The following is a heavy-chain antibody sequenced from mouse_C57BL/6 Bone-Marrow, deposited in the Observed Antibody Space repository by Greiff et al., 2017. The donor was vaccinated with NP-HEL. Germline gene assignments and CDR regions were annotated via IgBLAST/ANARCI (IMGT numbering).Heavy chain of an antibody. D-gene: IGHD2-13*01. CDR3: ARCDYYAMDY. V-gene: IGHV3-8*01. CDR1: GYSITSDY. CDR2: ISYSGST. J-gene: IGHJ4*01. Sequence: EVQLQQSGPGLAKPSQTLSLTCSVTGYSITSDYWNWVRKFPGNKLEYMGYISYSGSTYYNPALKSRISITPDTYTNQYYLQLNTVTTEETATDYCARCDYYAMDYWGPGTSVTVSS.